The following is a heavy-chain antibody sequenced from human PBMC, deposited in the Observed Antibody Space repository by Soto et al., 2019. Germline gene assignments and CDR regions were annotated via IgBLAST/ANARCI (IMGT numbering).Heavy chain of an antibody. D-gene: IGHD3-22*01. CDR2: ISSSSSYI. Sequence: EVQLVESGGGLVKPGGSLRLSCAASGFTFSSYSMNWVRQAPGKGLEWVSSISSSSSYIYYADSVKGRFTISRDNAKSSLYLQMNSLIAKDKAVYYCARSYDSSGYSHYCGQGTLVTVSS. J-gene: IGHJ4*02. CDR3: ARSYDSSGYSHY. CDR1: GFTFSSYS. V-gene: IGHV3-21*01.